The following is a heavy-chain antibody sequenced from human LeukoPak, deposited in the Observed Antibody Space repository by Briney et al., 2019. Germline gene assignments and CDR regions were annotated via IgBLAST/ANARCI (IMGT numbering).Heavy chain of an antibody. J-gene: IGHJ4*02. Sequence: KPSETLSLTCTVSGGSISSSSYYWGWIRQPPGKGLEWIGSIYYSGSTYYNPSLKSRVTISVDTSKNQFSLKLSSVTAADTAVYYCARDGSIAAAPETWGQGTLVTVSS. CDR2: IYYSGST. CDR1: GGSISSSSYY. CDR3: ARDGSIAAAPET. D-gene: IGHD6-13*01. V-gene: IGHV4-39*07.